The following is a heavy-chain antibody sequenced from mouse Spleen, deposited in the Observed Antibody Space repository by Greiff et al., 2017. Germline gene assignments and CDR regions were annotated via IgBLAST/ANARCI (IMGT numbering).Heavy chain of an antibody. J-gene: IGHJ4*01. CDR1: GFSLTSYG. CDR3: ARNWDYGYEGAMDY. Sequence: QVQLKQSGPGLVQPSQSLSITCTVSGFSLTSYGVHWVRQSPGKGLEWLGVIWSGGSTDYNAAFISRLSISKDNSKSQVFFKMNSLQADDTAIYYCARNWDYGYEGAMDYWGQGTSVTVSS. V-gene: IGHV2-2*01. D-gene: IGHD1-2*01. CDR2: IWSGGST.